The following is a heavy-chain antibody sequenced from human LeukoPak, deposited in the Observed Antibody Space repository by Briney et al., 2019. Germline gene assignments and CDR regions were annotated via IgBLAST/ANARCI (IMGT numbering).Heavy chain of an antibody. J-gene: IGHJ4*02. D-gene: IGHD6-25*01. CDR2: MDPTGSQK. CDR1: QFTFNGSR. V-gene: IGHV3-7*01. CDR3: AIWTAGNY. Sequence: GGSLRLSCADSQFTFNGSRMNWVGQAPGKGLEWVANMDPTGSQKRYVDSVRGRFTISKDNPGASLYLDMHSLRAEDTAIYYCAIWTAGNYWGQGTLVTVSS.